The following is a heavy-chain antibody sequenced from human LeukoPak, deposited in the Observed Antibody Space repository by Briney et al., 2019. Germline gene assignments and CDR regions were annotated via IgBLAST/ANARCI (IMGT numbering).Heavy chain of an antibody. J-gene: IGHJ4*02. D-gene: IGHD2/OR15-2a*01. Sequence: GESLKISCKVSGYSFTTYRISWVRQMPGKGLEWMGRIDPTDSYTDHSPSFQGHVTISVDRSISTAYLQWSSLKAPDTAMYYCARQIENIASLDYWGQGTLVTVSS. V-gene: IGHV5-10-1*01. CDR1: GYSFTTYR. CDR3: ARQIENIASLDY. CDR2: IDPTDSYT.